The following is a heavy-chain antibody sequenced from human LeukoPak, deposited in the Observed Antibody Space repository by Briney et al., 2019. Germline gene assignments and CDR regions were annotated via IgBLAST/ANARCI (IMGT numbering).Heavy chain of an antibody. J-gene: IGHJ4*02. V-gene: IGHV3-30*04. CDR1: GFTFSSYA. D-gene: IGHD2-2*01. CDR3: GRDQVPAAMLGPDY. CDR2: ISYDGSNK. Sequence: GGSLRLSCAASGFTFSSYAMHWVRQAPGKGLEWVAVISYDGSNKYYADSVKGRFTISRDNSKNTLYLQMNSLRAEDTAVYYCGRDQVPAAMLGPDYWGQGTLVTASS.